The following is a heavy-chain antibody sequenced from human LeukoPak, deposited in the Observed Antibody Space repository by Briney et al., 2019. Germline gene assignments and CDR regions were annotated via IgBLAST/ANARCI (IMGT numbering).Heavy chain of an antibody. CDR3: AEGAVAKLDY. V-gene: IGHV3-23*01. CDR2: ISGSGGST. Sequence: GGSLRLSCAASGFSFTNYAMSWVRQAPGKGLEWVSGISGSGGSTNYADSVKGRFTISRDNSKNTLSLQMNSLRAEDTAVYYCAEGAVAKLDYWGQGTLVTVSS. J-gene: IGHJ4*02. CDR1: GFSFTNYA. D-gene: IGHD6-19*01.